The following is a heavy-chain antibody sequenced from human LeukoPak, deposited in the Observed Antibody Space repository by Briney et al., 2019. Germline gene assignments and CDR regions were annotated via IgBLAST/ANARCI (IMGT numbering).Heavy chain of an antibody. V-gene: IGHV4-31*03. CDR3: ARRAMAYNWFDP. J-gene: IGHJ5*02. Sequence: SETLSLTCTVSGGSISSGGYYWSWIRQHPGKGLEWIGYIYYSGSTYYNPSLKSRVTISVDTSKNQFSLKLSSVTAADTAVYYCARRAMAYNWFDPWGQGTLVTVSS. D-gene: IGHD5-18*01. CDR2: IYYSGST. CDR1: GGSISSGGYY.